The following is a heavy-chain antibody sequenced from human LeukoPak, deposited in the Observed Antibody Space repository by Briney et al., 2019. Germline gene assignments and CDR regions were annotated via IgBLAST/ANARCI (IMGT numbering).Heavy chain of an antibody. CDR2: VKQDGSEK. CDR3: ARPDHYYDSSGWRY. V-gene: IGHV3-7*01. CDR1: GLTFNNYW. D-gene: IGHD3-22*01. J-gene: IGHJ4*02. Sequence: GGSLRLSCAASGLTFNNYWMTWVRQAPGKGLDWVANVKQDGSEKFYVDSVKGRFTISRDNAMNSLYLQMNSLRAEDTAVYYCARPDHYYDSSGWRYWGQGTLVTVSS.